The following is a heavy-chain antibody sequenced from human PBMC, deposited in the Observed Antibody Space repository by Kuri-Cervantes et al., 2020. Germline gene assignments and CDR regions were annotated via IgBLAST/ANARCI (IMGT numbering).Heavy chain of an antibody. CDR2: IAYDGSNK. CDR3: AKELGRFLELLFAFYYYGIDV. Sequence: GGSLRLSCAASGFTFSSYGMHWVRQAPGKGLEWVAVIAYDGSNKYYADSVKGRFTISRDNSKNTLYLQMNSLRAEGTAVYYCAKELGRFLELLFAFYYYGIDVWGQGTTVTVSS. V-gene: IGHV3-30*18. D-gene: IGHD3-3*01. J-gene: IGHJ6*02. CDR1: GFTFSSYG.